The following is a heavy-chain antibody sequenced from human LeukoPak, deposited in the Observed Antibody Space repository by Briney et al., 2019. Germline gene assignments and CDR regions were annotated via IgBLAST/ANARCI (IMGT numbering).Heavy chain of an antibody. V-gene: IGHV3-9*01. CDR3: ARDSGATNCGGACYSPHDY. D-gene: IGHD2-21*02. Sequence: PGRSLRLSCVASGFAFDDSVMHWVRQAPGRGLEWVSGIYWNSGNIGYADSVKGRFTVSRDNAKNSLYLQMNSLRDEDTAVYYCARDSGATNCGGACYSPHDYWGQGTLVTVSS. J-gene: IGHJ4*02. CDR1: GFAFDDSV. CDR2: IYWNSGNI.